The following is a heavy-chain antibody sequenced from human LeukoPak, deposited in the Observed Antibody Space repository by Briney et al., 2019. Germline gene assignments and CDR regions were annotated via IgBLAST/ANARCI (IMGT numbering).Heavy chain of an antibody. V-gene: IGHV1-18*01. D-gene: IGHD3-22*01. J-gene: IGHJ4*02. Sequence: ASVKVSCKASGYTFTDYGISWVRQAPGQGLEWMGWISTYNGNTNYAQKLHGRVAMTTDTSTSAAYMELRSLRSDGTAVYYSARDCDRSGYYCYWGQGTLVSVSS. CDR1: GYTFTDYG. CDR3: ARDCDRSGYYCY. CDR2: ISTYNGNT.